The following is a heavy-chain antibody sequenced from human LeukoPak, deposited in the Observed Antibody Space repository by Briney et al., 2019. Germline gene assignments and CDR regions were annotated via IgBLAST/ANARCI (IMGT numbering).Heavy chain of an antibody. D-gene: IGHD2-15*01. Sequence: GGSLRLSCAASGFTFSSYAMTWVRQAPGKGLEWVSSISGSGDYTNYAGSVKGRFTISRDNAKNSLYLQMNSLRAEDTAVYYCANIYCSGGTCTYFDDWGQGTLVTVSS. CDR3: ANIYCSGGTCTYFDD. CDR1: GFTFSSYA. CDR2: ISGSGDYT. V-gene: IGHV3-23*01. J-gene: IGHJ4*02.